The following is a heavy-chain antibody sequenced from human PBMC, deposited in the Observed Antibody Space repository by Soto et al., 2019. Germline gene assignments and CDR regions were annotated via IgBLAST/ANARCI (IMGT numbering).Heavy chain of an antibody. CDR3: AREATLPSRYYYGMDV. CDR1: GGTFSSYA. CDR2: IIPIFGTA. Sequence: QVQLVQSGAEVKKPGSSVKVSCKASGGTFSSYAISWVRQAPGQGLEWMGEIIPIFGTANYAQKFQGRVTITATKHTSTAYMELSSLRSEDTDVYYCAREATLPSRYYYGMDVWGQGTTVTVPS. V-gene: IGHV1-69*06. J-gene: IGHJ6*02. D-gene: IGHD4-4*01.